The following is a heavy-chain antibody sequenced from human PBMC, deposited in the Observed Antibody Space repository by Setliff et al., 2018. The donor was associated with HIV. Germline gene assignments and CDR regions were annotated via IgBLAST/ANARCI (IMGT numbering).Heavy chain of an antibody. Sequence: SETLSLTCTVSDGAISSWYWNWIRQPTGKGLEWIGNIFSGGSTQYNPSLESRVTISVDTFKNQFSLKLTSLTAADTAVYYCARRYGTAFDIWGQGTMVT. CDR3: ARRYGTAFDI. J-gene: IGHJ3*02. CDR2: IFSGGST. D-gene: IGHD5-18*01. CDR1: DGAISSWY. V-gene: IGHV4-4*09.